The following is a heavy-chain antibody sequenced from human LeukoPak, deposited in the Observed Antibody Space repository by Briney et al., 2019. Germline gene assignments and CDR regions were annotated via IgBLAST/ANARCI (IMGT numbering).Heavy chain of an antibody. Sequence: AASVKVSCKASGYTFTSYGIRWVRQAPGQGLEWMGWISAYNGNTNYAQKLQGRVTMTTDTSTSTAYMELRSLRSDDTAVYYCARGPKSNSYGYWIFSFWGQGTLVTVSS. CDR1: GYTFTSYG. D-gene: IGHD5-18*01. V-gene: IGHV1-18*01. CDR2: ISAYNGNT. CDR3: ARGPKSNSYGYWIFSF. J-gene: IGHJ4*02.